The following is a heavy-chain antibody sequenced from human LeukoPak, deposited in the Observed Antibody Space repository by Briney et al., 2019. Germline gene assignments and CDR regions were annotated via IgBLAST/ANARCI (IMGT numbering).Heavy chain of an antibody. D-gene: IGHD5-12*01. CDR3: ASQRYRGPVDY. Sequence: ASVKVSCKASGYTFTSYGISWVRQAPGQGLEWMGWISAYNGNTNYAQKLQGSVTMTTDTSTSTAYMELRSLRSDYTAVYYCASQRYRGPVDYWGQGTLVTVSS. V-gene: IGHV1-18*01. CDR1: GYTFTSYG. CDR2: ISAYNGNT. J-gene: IGHJ4*02.